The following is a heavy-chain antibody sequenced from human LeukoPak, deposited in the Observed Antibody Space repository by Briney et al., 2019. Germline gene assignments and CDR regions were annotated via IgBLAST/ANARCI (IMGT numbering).Heavy chain of an antibody. D-gene: IGHD6-19*01. V-gene: IGHV1-46*01. J-gene: IGHJ6*03. CDR2: INPSGGST. CDR1: GYTFTSYY. Sequence: ASVKVSCKASGYTFTSYYMHWVRQAPGQGLEWMGIINPSGGSTSYAQKFQGRVTMTRDMSTSTVYMELSSLRSEDTAVYYCARGALIAVAGIMFRYMDVWGKGTTVTISS. CDR3: ARGALIAVAGIMFRYMDV.